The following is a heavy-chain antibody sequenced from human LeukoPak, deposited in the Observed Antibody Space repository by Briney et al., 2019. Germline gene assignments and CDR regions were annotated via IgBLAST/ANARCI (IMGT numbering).Heavy chain of an antibody. J-gene: IGHJ4*02. D-gene: IGHD2-15*01. V-gene: IGHV4-59*08. Sequence: TSETLSLTCTVSGGSISSYHWSWIRQPPGKGLEWIGYIYYSWSTNYNPSLKSRVTISVDTSKNQFSLKLSSVTAADTAVYYCARQSCNGGSCYLFDYWGQGSLVTVSS. CDR3: ARQSCNGGSCYLFDY. CDR1: GGSISSYH. CDR2: IYYSWST.